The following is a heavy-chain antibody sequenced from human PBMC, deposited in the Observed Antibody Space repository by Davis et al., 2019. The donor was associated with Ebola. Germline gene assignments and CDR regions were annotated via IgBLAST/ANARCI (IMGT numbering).Heavy chain of an antibody. CDR3: ASRDSGSYEGDAFDI. V-gene: IGHV1-2*02. J-gene: IGHJ3*02. CDR2: INPNSGGT. D-gene: IGHD1-26*01. Sequence: ASVKVSCKASGYTFTGYYMHWVRQAPGQGLEWMGWINPNSGGTNYAQKFQGRVTMTRDTSISTAYMELSRLRSDDTAVYYCASRDSGSYEGDAFDIWGQGTMVTVSS. CDR1: GYTFTGYY.